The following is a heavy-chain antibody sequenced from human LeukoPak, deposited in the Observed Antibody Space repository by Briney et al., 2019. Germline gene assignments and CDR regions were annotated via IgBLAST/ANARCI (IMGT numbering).Heavy chain of an antibody. CDR3: ARFRGTYYYDSSGYYLGAFDI. Sequence: ASVKVSCKASGYTFTSYYMHWVRQAPGQGLEWMGWISAYNGNTNYAQKLQGRVTMTTDTSTSTAYMELRSLRSDDTAVYYCARFRGTYYYDSSGYYLGAFDIWGQGTMVTVSS. CDR2: ISAYNGNT. V-gene: IGHV1-18*04. J-gene: IGHJ3*02. CDR1: GYTFTSYY. D-gene: IGHD3-22*01.